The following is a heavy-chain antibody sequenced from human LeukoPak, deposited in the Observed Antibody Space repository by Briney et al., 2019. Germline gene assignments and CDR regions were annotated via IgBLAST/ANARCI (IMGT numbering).Heavy chain of an antibody. Sequence: PSETLSLTCTVSGGSLSSYYWSWIRPPPGKGLEWIGYIYYSGNTNYNPPLKNRVTISIDTSKNQFSLKLSSVTAADTAVYYCARVGSGSFDYWGQRTLVTVSS. J-gene: IGHJ4*02. CDR1: GGSLSSYY. CDR2: IYYSGNT. CDR3: ARVGSGSFDY. V-gene: IGHV4-59*01. D-gene: IGHD1-26*01.